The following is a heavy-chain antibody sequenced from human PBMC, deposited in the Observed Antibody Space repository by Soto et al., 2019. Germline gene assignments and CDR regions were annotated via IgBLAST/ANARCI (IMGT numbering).Heavy chain of an antibody. Sequence: EVQLVESGGGLVQPGGSLRLSCAASGFTVSSKYMSWVRQAPGKGLEWVSLIQSGGTTYYADSVKGRFTISRDSSKNMWHLQLDSRSAEDSVVYYWARDDILCSGGSCYGVPMDGWGKGTTVTVSS. V-gene: IGHV3-66*01. D-gene: IGHD2-15*01. CDR2: IQSGGTT. J-gene: IGHJ6*03. CDR1: GFTVSSKY. CDR3: ARDDILCSGGSCYGVPMDG.